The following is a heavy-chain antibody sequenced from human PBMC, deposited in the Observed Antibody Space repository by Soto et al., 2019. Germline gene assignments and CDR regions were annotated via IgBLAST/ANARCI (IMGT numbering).Heavy chain of an antibody. V-gene: IGHV3-53*01. CDR1: GFTVSSNY. Sequence: PGGSLRLSCAASGFTVSSNYMSWVRQAPGKGLEWVSVIYSGGSTYYADSVKGRFTISRDNSKNTLYLQMNSLRAEGTAVYYCARVRGHGSGWPIFDYWGQGTLVTVSS. CDR2: IYSGGST. CDR3: ARVRGHGSGWPIFDY. J-gene: IGHJ4*02. D-gene: IGHD6-19*01.